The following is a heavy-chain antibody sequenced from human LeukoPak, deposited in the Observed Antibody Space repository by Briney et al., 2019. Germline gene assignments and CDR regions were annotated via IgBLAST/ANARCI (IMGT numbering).Heavy chain of an antibody. CDR3: ARDNHDSSGYPYYFDY. V-gene: IGHV3-21*01. J-gene: IGHJ4*02. CDR2: ISSSSSYI. D-gene: IGHD3-22*01. CDR1: GFTFSSYS. Sequence: GGSLRLSCAASGFTFSSYSMNWVRQAPGKGLEWVSSISSSSSYIYYADSVKGRFTISRDNAKNSLHLQMNSLRAEDTAVYYCARDNHDSSGYPYYFDYWGQGTLVTVSS.